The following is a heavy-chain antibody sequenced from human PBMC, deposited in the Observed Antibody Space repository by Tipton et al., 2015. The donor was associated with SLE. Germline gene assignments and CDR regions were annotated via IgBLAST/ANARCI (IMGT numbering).Heavy chain of an antibody. V-gene: IGHV1-3*01. CDR1: GYTFTSYA. Sequence: SCSASGYTFTSYAMHWVRQAPGQRLEWMGWINAGNGNTKYSQKFQGRVTITRDTSASTAYMELSSLRSEDTAVYYCMGGAFDIWGQGTMVTVSS. CDR2: INAGNGNT. J-gene: IGHJ3*02. CDR3: MGGAFDI. D-gene: IGHD3-16*01.